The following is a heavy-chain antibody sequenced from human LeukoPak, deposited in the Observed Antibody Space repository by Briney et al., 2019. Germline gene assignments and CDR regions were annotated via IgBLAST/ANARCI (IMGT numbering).Heavy chain of an antibody. CDR1: GYTLTELS. CDR3: ATDRGAVTDAFDI. CDR2: FDPEDGET. J-gene: IGHJ3*02. D-gene: IGHD5-18*01. Sequence: ASVKVSCKVSGYTLTELSMHWVRQAPGKGLEWMGGFDPEDGETIYAQKFQGRVTMTEDTSTDTTYMELSGLRSEDTAVYYCATDRGAVTDAFDIWGRGTMVTVSS. V-gene: IGHV1-24*01.